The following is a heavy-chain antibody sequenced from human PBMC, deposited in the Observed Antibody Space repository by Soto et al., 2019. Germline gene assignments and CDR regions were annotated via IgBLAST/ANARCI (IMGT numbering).Heavy chain of an antibody. Sequence: QVYLVQSGAEVKKPGSSVKISCKASGGIFSSNTINWVRQAAGQGLEWMGGIIPLFGTANYAEKFQGRVTITAEKSTKKEYMELTSLRSEDTAVYYCASQAACVGDCYAFDSVGQGTLVTVSS. V-gene: IGHV1-69*06. D-gene: IGHD2-21*02. CDR2: IIPLFGTA. J-gene: IGHJ4*02. CDR3: ASQAACVGDCYAFDS. CDR1: GGIFSSNT.